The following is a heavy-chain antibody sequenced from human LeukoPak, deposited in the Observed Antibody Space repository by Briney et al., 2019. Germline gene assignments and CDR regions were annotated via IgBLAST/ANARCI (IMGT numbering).Heavy chain of an antibody. CDR1: GGTFSIYA. CDR2: LIPIFGAA. Sequence: SVKVSCKASGGTFSIYAISWVRQAPGQGLEWMGGLIPIFGAANYAQKFQGRVAITADESTSTAYMELSSLRSEDAAVYYCARARDYYGSGSYYKVNWFDPWGQGTLVTVSS. V-gene: IGHV1-69*13. CDR3: ARARDYYGSGSYYKVNWFDP. D-gene: IGHD3-10*01. J-gene: IGHJ5*02.